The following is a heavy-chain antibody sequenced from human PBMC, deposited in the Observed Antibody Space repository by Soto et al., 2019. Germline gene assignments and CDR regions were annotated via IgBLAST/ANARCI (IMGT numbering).Heavy chain of an antibody. CDR1: GFTFSSYS. CDR2: ISSSSSYI. J-gene: IGHJ6*02. Sequence: GGSLRLSCAASGFTFSSYSMNWVRQAPGKGLEWVSSISSSSSYIYYADSVKGRFTISRDNAKNSLYLQMNSLRAEDTAVYYCARVKVGQNFDWLFAGYYYGMDVWGQGTTVTVSS. D-gene: IGHD3-9*01. V-gene: IGHV3-21*01. CDR3: ARVKVGQNFDWLFAGYYYGMDV.